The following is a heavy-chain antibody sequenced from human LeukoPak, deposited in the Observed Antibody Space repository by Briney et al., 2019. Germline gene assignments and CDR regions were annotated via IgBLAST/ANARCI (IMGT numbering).Heavy chain of an antibody. Sequence: SETLSLTCAVYGGSFSGYYWSWIRQPPGKGLEWIGEINYSGSTNYNPSLKSRVTISVDTSKNQFSLKLSSVTAADTAVYYCARADGGYYFDYWGQGTLVTVSS. CDR3: ARADGGYYFDY. V-gene: IGHV4-34*01. J-gene: IGHJ4*02. CDR1: GGSFSGYY. CDR2: INYSGST.